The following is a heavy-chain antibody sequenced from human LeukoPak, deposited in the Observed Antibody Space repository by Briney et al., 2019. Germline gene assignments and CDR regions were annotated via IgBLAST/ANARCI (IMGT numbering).Heavy chain of an antibody. Sequence: GGSLILSCAASGFTFNNYAMSWVRQAPGKGLEWVSAIRASGGTTYYADSVKGRFTISRDNSENTLFLQMNSLRAEDTAVYYCAKEPPEYCSSTSCPNWFDSWGQGTLVTVSS. D-gene: IGHD2-2*01. CDR3: AKEPPEYCSSTSCPNWFDS. J-gene: IGHJ5*01. CDR1: GFTFNNYA. V-gene: IGHV3-23*01. CDR2: IRASGGTT.